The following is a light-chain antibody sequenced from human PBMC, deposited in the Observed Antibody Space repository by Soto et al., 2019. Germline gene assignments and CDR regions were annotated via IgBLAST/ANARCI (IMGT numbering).Light chain of an antibody. Sequence: DIVMTQSPDSLAVSLGERATINCESSQSVLYSSNNKSYLAWYQQKPGQPPRLLIYWASTRESGVPDRFSGSGSGTDFTVTITSLQAEDVAVYYCQQYYTVPVTFGGGTKVVIK. CDR2: WAS. CDR1: QSVLYSSNNKSY. J-gene: IGKJ4*01. CDR3: QQYYTVPVT. V-gene: IGKV4-1*01.